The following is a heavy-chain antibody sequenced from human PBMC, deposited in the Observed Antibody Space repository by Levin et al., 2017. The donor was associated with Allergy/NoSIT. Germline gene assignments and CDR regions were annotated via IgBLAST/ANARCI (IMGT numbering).Heavy chain of an antibody. J-gene: IGHJ4*02. CDR2: IKSKTDGGTT. Sequence: GESLKISCAASGFTFSNAWMSWVRQAPGKGLEWVGRIKSKTDGGTTDYAAPVKGRFTISRDDSKNTLYLQMNSLKTEDTAVYYCTTDSGDCSGGSCYSPDYWGQGTLVTVSS. CDR3: TTDSGDCSGGSCYSPDY. D-gene: IGHD2-15*01. CDR1: GFTFSNAW. V-gene: IGHV3-15*01.